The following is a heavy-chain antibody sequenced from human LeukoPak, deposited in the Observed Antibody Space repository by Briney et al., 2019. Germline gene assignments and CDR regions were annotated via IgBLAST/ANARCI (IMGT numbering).Heavy chain of an antibody. J-gene: IGHJ4*02. D-gene: IGHD1-26*01. Sequence: GGSLRLSCAASGFSFSTYWMTWVRQALRKGLEWVANIKPDGSQKYCVDSVKGRFTISRDNAKNSLYLQMNSLRAEDTAVYYCARDSGSFFVDFWGQGTLVTVSS. CDR1: GFSFSTYW. V-gene: IGHV3-7*01. CDR3: ARDSGSFFVDF. CDR2: IKPDGSQK.